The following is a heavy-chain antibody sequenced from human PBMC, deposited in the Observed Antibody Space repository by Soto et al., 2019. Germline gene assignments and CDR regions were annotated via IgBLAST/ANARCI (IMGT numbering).Heavy chain of an antibody. CDR2: ISGSGGDT. V-gene: IGHV3-23*01. CDR3: AKDRSHYSSGWHNWFDP. J-gene: IGHJ5*02. CDR1: GFTFSIYA. Sequence: GGSLRLSCAASGFTFSIYAMSWVRQTPGKGLEWVSTISGSGGDTYYADSAQGRFTVSRDNSKNTLFLQMSSLRAEDTGVYYCAKDRSHYSSGWHNWFDPWGQGTLVTVSS. D-gene: IGHD6-19*01.